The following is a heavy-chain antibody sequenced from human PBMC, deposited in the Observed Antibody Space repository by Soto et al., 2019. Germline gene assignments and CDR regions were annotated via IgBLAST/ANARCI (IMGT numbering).Heavy chain of an antibody. V-gene: IGHV4-34*01. CDR3: ARVYRCTNGVCYTAFSHYYMDV. CDR2: INHSGST. D-gene: IGHD2-8*01. Sequence: SETLSLTCAVYGGSFSGYYWSWIRQPPGKGLEWIGEINHSGSTNYNPSLKSRVTISVDTSKNQFSLKLSSVTAADTAVYYCARVYRCTNGVCYTAFSHYYMDVWGQGTTVTVSS. J-gene: IGHJ6*03. CDR1: GGSFSGYY.